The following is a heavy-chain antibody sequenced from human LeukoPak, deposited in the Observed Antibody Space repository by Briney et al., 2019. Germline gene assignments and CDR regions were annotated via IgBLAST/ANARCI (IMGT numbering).Heavy chain of an antibody. V-gene: IGHV3-74*01. Sequence: GGSLRLSCAASGFTFSSYWMHWVRQAPGKGLVWVSRINSDGSSTSYADPVKGRFTISRDNAKNTLYLQMNSLRAEDTAVYYCARDFYGDDYYYYYGMDVWGQGTTVTVSS. CDR3: ARDFYGDDYYYYYGMDV. J-gene: IGHJ6*02. CDR1: GFTFSSYW. D-gene: IGHD4-17*01. CDR2: INSDGSST.